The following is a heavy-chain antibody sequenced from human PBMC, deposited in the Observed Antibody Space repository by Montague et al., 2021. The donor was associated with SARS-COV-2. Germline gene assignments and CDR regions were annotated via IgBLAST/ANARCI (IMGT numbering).Heavy chain of an antibody. CDR1: GDSISSYY. Sequence: SETLSLTCEVSGDSISSYYWSWIRQSPGKGLEWIGYVHYTGSTKYTPSLKTRVPLSLDTPKNHFSLKLRSVTAADTAIYYCARAQNTCFIANCVNYFEVWGLGALVTVSS. CDR2: VHYTGST. D-gene: IGHD1-1*01. V-gene: IGHV4-59*01. J-gene: IGHJ4*02. CDR3: ARAQNTCFIANCVNYFEV.